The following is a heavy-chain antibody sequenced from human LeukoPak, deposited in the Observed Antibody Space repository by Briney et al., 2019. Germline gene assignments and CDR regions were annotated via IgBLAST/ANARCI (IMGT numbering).Heavy chain of an antibody. V-gene: IGHV1-46*01. D-gene: IGHD2-21*02. CDR1: GYTFTGYW. Sequence: ASVKVSCKAFGYTFTGYWMHWVRQAPGQGPEWMGVISPSGGSTIYAQKFKGRVTLTRDMSTSTDYLELSSLRSEDTAVYYCARDHYHKIHSVMVTAPDYWGQGTLVIVSS. CDR3: ARDHYHKIHSVMVTAPDY. J-gene: IGHJ4*02. CDR2: ISPSGGST.